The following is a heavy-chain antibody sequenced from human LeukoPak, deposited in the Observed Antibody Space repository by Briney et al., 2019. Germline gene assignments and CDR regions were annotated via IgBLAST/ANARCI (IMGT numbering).Heavy chain of an antibody. CDR3: ATARMVRGEDGMDV. D-gene: IGHD3-10*01. V-gene: IGHV1-24*01. CDR1: GYALTELS. Sequence: ASVRVSGRVSGYALTELSMHWVPRAPGKGREGRGGFDPEDGVTIYAQKFQGRVTMTEDTSTDTAYMELSSLRSEDTAVYYCATARMVRGEDGMDVWGKGTTVTVSS. J-gene: IGHJ6*04. CDR2: FDPEDGVT.